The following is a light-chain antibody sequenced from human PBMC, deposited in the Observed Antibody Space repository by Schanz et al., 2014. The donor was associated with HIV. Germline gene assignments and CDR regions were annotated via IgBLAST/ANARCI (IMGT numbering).Light chain of an antibody. V-gene: IGKV1-5*01. CDR2: EAS. J-gene: IGKJ1*01. Sequence: DIQMTQPPSTLSASVGDRVSISCRASQSVSTWLAWYQQKPGKPPRLLIYEASTLESGVPSRFSGSGSGTEFTLTINSLQPDDFATYYCQQYSTYSPTFGQGTKV. CDR3: QQYSTYSPT. CDR1: QSVSTW.